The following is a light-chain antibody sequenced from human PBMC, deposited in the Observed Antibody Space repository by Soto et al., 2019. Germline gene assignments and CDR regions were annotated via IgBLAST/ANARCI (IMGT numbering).Light chain of an antibody. CDR2: DVS. V-gene: IGLV2-14*01. Sequence: QSALTQPASVSGSPGQSITISCTGTSSDVGGYNYVSWYRQHPGKAPKLIIYDVSNQPSGVSIRFSGSKSGNTASLTISGLQAEDEADYYCSSYTSSSTPFLFGTGTKLTVL. J-gene: IGLJ1*01. CDR3: SSYTSSSTPFL. CDR1: SSDVGGYNY.